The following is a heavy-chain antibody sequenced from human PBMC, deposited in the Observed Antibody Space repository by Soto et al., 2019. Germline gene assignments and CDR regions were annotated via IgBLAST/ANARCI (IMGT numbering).Heavy chain of an antibody. Sequence: QVQLVQSGAEVKKPGSSVKVSCKASGGTFSSYAISWVRQAPGQGLEWMGGIIPIFGTANYAQKFQGRVTITADESTSTAYMELSSLRSEDTAVYYCARVIPKCEVGSCSLYWYFDLWGRGTLVTVSS. CDR3: ARVIPKCEVGSCSLYWYFDL. D-gene: IGHD2-15*01. V-gene: IGHV1-69*01. J-gene: IGHJ2*01. CDR1: GGTFSSYA. CDR2: IIPIFGTA.